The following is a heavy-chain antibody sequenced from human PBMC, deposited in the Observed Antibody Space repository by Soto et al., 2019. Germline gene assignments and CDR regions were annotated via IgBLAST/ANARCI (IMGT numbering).Heavy chain of an antibody. CDR3: ARAETTEINWFDP. V-gene: IGHV4-34*01. D-gene: IGHD4-17*01. Sequence: PSETLSLTCAVYGGSFSGYYWSWIRQPPGKGLEWIGEINHSGSTNYNPSLKSRVTISVDTSKNQFSLKLSSVTAADTAVYYCARAETTEINWFDPWAQGNLVPVS. CDR2: INHSGST. J-gene: IGHJ5*02. CDR1: GGSFSGYY.